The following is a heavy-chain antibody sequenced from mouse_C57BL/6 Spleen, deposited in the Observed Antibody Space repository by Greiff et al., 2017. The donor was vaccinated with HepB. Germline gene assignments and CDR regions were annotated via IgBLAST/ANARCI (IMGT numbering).Heavy chain of an antibody. V-gene: IGHV1-42*01. CDR2: INPSTGGT. Sequence: VQLQQSGPELVKPGASVKISCKASGYSFTGYYMNWVKQSPEKSLEWIGEINPSTGGTTYNQKFKAKATLTVDKSSSTAYMQLKSLTSEDSAVYYCARDLWDYWGQGTTLTVSS. CDR3: ARDLWDY. CDR1: GYSFTGYY. J-gene: IGHJ2*01.